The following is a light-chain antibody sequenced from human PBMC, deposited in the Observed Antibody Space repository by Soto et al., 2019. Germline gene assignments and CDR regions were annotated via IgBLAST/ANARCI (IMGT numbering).Light chain of an antibody. J-gene: IGLJ1*01. CDR3: LSYADTAYV. CDR2: EVS. Sequence: QSALTQSPSASGSPGQSVTISCAGTSSDVGGYNYVSWYQQYPGKVPKLMIYEVSERPSGVPDRFSGSKSGNTAFLTVSGLQAEDEADYYCLSYADTAYVFGTGTQLTVL. V-gene: IGLV2-8*01. CDR1: SSDVGGYNY.